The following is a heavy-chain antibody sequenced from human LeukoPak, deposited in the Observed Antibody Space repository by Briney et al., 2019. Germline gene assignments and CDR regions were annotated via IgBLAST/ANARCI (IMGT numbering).Heavy chain of an antibody. J-gene: IGHJ4*02. CDR1: GFTFSSYS. CDR3: ASGALTGLDY. D-gene: IGHD3-10*01. CDR2: ISSSSIYI. Sequence: PGGSLRLSCAASGFTFSSYSMNWVGQAPGKGLEWVSCISSSSIYIYYADSVKGRFTISRDNAKNSLYLQMNSLRAEDTAVYYCASGALTGLDYCGEGTLVTVSS. V-gene: IGHV3-21*01.